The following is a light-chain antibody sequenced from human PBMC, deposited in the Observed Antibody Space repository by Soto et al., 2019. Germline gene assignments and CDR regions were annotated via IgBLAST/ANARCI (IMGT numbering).Light chain of an antibody. Sequence: VLTQPASVSGSPGQSITISCTGTSSDVGSYNLVSWYQQHPGKAPKLMIYEGSKRPSGVSNRFSGSKSGNTASLTISGLQAEDEADYYCCSYAGSSTHYVFGTGTKVTVL. V-gene: IGLV2-23*01. J-gene: IGLJ1*01. CDR2: EGS. CDR3: CSYAGSSTHYV. CDR1: SSDVGSYNL.